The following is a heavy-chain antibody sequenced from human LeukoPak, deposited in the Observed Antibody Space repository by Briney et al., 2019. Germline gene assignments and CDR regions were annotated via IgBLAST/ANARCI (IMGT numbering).Heavy chain of an antibody. CDR3: ARAHYDFWSGYSGYYYYMDV. Sequence: VASVKVSCKASGYTFTSYDINWVRQATGQGLEWVGWMNPNSGNTGYAQKFQGRVTMTRNTSISTAYMELSSLRSEDTAVYYCARAHYDFWSGYSGYYYYMDVWGKGTTVTVSS. V-gene: IGHV1-8*01. CDR1: GYTFTSYD. D-gene: IGHD3-3*01. J-gene: IGHJ6*03. CDR2: MNPNSGNT.